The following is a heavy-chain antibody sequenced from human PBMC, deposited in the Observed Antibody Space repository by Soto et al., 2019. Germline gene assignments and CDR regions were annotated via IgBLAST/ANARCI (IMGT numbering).Heavy chain of an antibody. V-gene: IGHV4-31*03. CDR1: GGSINTGGYY. CDR2: IYYSGTT. D-gene: IGHD3-10*01. CDR3: ARDSGYSDY. Sequence: QLQLQESGPGLVKPSQTLSLTCTVSGGSINTGGYYWSWIRQHPGKGLEWIGYIYYSGTTYYNPSLQSRATMSLDTXXXXXXXXXXXVTXXXXXXXYCARDSGYSDYWGQGTLVTVST. J-gene: IGHJ4*02.